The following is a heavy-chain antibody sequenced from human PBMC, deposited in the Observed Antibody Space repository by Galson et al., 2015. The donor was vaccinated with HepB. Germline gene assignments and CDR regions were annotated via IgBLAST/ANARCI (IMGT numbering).Heavy chain of an antibody. CDR1: GFTFGAHA. J-gene: IGHJ6*02. D-gene: IGHD3-22*01. CDR2: IRSKAYGGTT. V-gene: IGHV3-49*04. CDR3: TLVVVITTFWPQMDV. Sequence: SLRLSCPASGFTFGAHAMSWVGQAPGKGLEWVGFIRSKAYGGTTEYAASVKGRFTISRDDSKSIAYLQMNSLKTEDTAVYYCTLVVVITTFWPQMDVWGQGTTVTVSS.